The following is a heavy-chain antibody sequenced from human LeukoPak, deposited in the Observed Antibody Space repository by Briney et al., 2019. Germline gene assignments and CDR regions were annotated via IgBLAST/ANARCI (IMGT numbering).Heavy chain of an antibody. J-gene: IGHJ4*02. CDR1: GFTFSRFS. V-gene: IGHV3-21*01. CDR2: IYVTGNYI. CDR3: ARDTYYYDSSGYHIMDY. Sequence: GGSLRLFCATSGFTFSRFSFRWVRQAPGKGLEWVASIYVTGNYINYADSVKGRVTISRDNAKNSVYLQMNSLRADDTAVYYCARDTYYYDSSGYHIMDYWGQGTLVTVSS. D-gene: IGHD3-22*01.